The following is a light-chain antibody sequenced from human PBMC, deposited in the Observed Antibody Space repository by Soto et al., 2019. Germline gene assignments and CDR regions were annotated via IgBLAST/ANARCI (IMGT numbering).Light chain of an antibody. CDR2: DVS. CDR1: SSVVGGYNY. Sequence: SVLTHPASVSASPGHSISISCTGSSSVVGGYNYVSWYQQHAGKASKLVIHDVSRRPSGVSFRFSGSKSGNTAYLTISGLQAEDEADYYCNSYTDTSLYVFGTGTKVTVL. CDR3: NSYTDTSLYV. V-gene: IGLV2-14*03. J-gene: IGLJ1*01.